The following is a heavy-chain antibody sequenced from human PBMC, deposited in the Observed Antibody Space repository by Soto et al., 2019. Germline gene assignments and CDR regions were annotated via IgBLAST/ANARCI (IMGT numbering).Heavy chain of an antibody. CDR1: GGSFSGYY. Sequence: PSETLSLTCAVYGGSFSGYYWSWIRQPPGKGLEWIGEINHSGSTNYNPSLKSRVTISVDTSKNQFSLKLSSVTAADTAVYYCARLSSAAGTFYYYYYYYMDVSGKGTTVTVSS. J-gene: IGHJ6*03. D-gene: IGHD6-13*01. V-gene: IGHV4-34*01. CDR2: INHSGST. CDR3: ARLSSAAGTFYYYYYYYMDV.